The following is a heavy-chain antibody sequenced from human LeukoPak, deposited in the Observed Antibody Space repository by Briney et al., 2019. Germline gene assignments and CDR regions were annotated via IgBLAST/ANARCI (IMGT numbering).Heavy chain of an antibody. Sequence: GASVKVSCKVSGYTLTELSMHWVRQAPGKGLEWMGGFDPEDGETIYAQKFQGRVTMTEDTSTDTAYMELSSLRSEDTAVYYCGTDTRRWFGELLSRFDPWGQGTLVTVSS. CDR3: GTDTRRWFGELLSRFDP. CDR1: GYTLTELS. V-gene: IGHV1-24*01. D-gene: IGHD3-10*01. J-gene: IGHJ5*02. CDR2: FDPEDGET.